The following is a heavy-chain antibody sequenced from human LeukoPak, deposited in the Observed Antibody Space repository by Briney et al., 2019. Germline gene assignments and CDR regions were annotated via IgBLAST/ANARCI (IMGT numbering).Heavy chain of an antibody. CDR3: ASPPTRECSSISCPLSY. J-gene: IGHJ4*02. V-gene: IGHV5-51*01. CDR2: IYPGDSDT. Sequence: GASLQISCKGSGSCFTTYWIAWVRPMPGKGLEWMGIIYPGDSDTRYSPSFQGQVTISVDKSVSAAYLQWSSLKASDTAMYYCASPPTRECSSISCPLSYWGQGTLVTVSS. CDR1: GSCFTTYW. D-gene: IGHD2-2*01.